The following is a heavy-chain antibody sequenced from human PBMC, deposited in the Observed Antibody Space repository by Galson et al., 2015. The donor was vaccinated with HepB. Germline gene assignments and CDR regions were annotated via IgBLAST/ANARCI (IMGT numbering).Heavy chain of an antibody. CDR2: IGVNARRT. CDR3: AKGTTDVDY. D-gene: IGHD1-1*01. Sequence: SLRLSCAATGFTFSSLGMTWVRQAPGKGLECVAAIGVNARRTDYVDSVKGRFTISRDNSRNMLYLQMNNLRAEDTAVYYCAKGTTDVDYWGQGTLVTVSS. J-gene: IGHJ4*02. V-gene: IGHV3-23*01. CDR1: GFTFSSLG.